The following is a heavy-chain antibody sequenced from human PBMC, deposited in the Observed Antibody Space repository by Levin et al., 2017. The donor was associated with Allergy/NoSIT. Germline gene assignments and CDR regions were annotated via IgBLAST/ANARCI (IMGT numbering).Heavy chain of an antibody. V-gene: IGHV4-34*01. D-gene: IGHD3-10*01. CDR2: INHSGST. CDR1: GGSFSGYY. J-gene: IGHJ6*03. CDR3: ARGREYYGSGRQFYYMDV. Sequence: KPSETLSLTCAVYGGSFSGYYWSWIRQPPGKGLEWIGEINHSGSTNYNPSLKSRVTISVDTSKNQFSLKLSSVTAADTAVYYCARGREYYGSGRQFYYMDVWGKGTTVTVSS.